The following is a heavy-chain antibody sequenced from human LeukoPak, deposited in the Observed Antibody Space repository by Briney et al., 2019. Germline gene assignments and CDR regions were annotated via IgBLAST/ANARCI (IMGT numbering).Heavy chain of an antibody. CDR2: IKQEGSER. J-gene: IGHJ4*02. CDR1: GFTFSNYW. CDR3: ARDGVSGYTTSWYDY. D-gene: IGHD6-13*01. V-gene: IGHV3-7*01. Sequence: GGPLRLSCAASGFTFSNYWMSWVRQAPGRGLEGVANIKQEGSERYYVDSVKGRFTVSRDNAKNSLYLQMNSLRAEDTAVYSCARDGVSGYTTSWYDYWGQGTLVTVSS.